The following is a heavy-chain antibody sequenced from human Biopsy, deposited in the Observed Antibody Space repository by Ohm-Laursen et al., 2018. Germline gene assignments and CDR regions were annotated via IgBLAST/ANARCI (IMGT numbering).Heavy chain of an antibody. V-gene: IGHV1-2*02. CDR2: INPNSGNA. Sequence: ASVKVSCKASGYTFAGYYLHWVRLAPGHGLEWMGWINPNSGNANYAQSFQGRLTVTRDTSITTAYMELTSLTSDDTAIYYCARVPAYPSIDGYYGLDLWGQGTTVIVSS. CDR3: ARVPAYPSIDGYYGLDL. J-gene: IGHJ6*02. D-gene: IGHD3-9*01. CDR1: GYTFAGYY.